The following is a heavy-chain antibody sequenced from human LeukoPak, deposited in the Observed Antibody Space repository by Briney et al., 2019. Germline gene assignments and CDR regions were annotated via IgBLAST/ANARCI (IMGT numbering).Heavy chain of an antibody. CDR1: GGSISSFY. Sequence: SETLSLTCTVSGGSISSFYWSWIRQPPGKGLEWIGYIYYSGSTNYNSSLKSRVAISVDTSKNQFSLKLSSVTAADTAVYYCAQIRPSTYYDSSGSFDYWGQGALVTVSS. V-gene: IGHV4-59*08. J-gene: IGHJ4*02. CDR2: IYYSGST. D-gene: IGHD3-22*01. CDR3: AQIRPSTYYDSSGSFDY.